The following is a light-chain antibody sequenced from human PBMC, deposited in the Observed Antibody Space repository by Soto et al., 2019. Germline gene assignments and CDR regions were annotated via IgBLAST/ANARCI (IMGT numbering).Light chain of an antibody. CDR3: QQYGTSPVT. J-gene: IGKJ1*01. Sequence: EIVLTQSPGTLSLFPGERATLFCRASQSVTSSYLAWYQQTPGQAPRLLIYGASSRATGIPDRFSGSGSGTDFTLTISRLEPEDFAMYYCQQYGTSPVTFGQGTKLDIK. V-gene: IGKV3-20*01. CDR2: GAS. CDR1: QSVTSSY.